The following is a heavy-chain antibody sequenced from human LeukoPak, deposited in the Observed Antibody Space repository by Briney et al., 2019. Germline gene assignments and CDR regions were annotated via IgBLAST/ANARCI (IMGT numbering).Heavy chain of an antibody. CDR3: ARVFDSGSQAYFYYMDV. J-gene: IGHJ6*03. CDR1: GGSISSSNYY. Sequence: PSETLSLTCTVSGGSISSSNYYWGWIRQPPGKGLEWIGSIYYSGSTYYNPSLKSRVTISVDTSKNQFSLKVSSVTAADTAVYYCARVFDSGSQAYFYYMDVWGKGTTVTIFS. CDR2: IYYSGST. V-gene: IGHV4-39*07. D-gene: IGHD3-10*01.